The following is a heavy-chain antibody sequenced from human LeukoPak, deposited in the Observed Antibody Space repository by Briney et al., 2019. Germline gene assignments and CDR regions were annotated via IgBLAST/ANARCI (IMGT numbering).Heavy chain of an antibody. D-gene: IGHD4-17*01. V-gene: IGHV5-10-1*01. J-gene: IGHJ4*02. Sequence: GGSLRLSCKGSGYTFTKYWISWVRQMPGKGLEWMGRIDPSDSYTNFSPSFQGHVTISADKSISTAYLQWSSLKASDTAMYYCARLDYGDDFDYWGQGTLVTVSS. CDR1: GYTFTKYW. CDR2: IDPSDSYT. CDR3: ARLDYGDDFDY.